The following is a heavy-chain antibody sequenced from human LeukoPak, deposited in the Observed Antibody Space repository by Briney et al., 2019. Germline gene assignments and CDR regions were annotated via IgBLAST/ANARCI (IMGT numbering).Heavy chain of an antibody. D-gene: IGHD2-2*01. J-gene: IGHJ5*02. CDR1: GESFSAYS. V-gene: IGHV4-34*01. CDR3: TRERSTPGINWFDP. Sequence: NPSETLSLTCAVYGESFSAYSWNWIRQSPGKGLEGIGEINHSGSTNYNPSLKSRVTISVDTSKNQTSKRQFSLQLNSVTAADTAVYYCTRERSTPGINWFDPWGQGTLVTVSS. CDR2: INHSGST.